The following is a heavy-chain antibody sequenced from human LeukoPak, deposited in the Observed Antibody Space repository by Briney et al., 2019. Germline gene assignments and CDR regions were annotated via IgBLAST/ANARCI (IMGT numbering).Heavy chain of an antibody. CDR2: ISAYNGNT. D-gene: IGHD6-19*01. J-gene: IGHJ5*02. CDR3: AREVCGSPDQWLVPPNWFEP. V-gene: IGHV1-18*03. CDR1: GYTFTSYG. Sequence: ASVKVSCKASGYTFTSYGTSWGRHAPGQGLEWMGWISAYNGNTNYAQKLQGRVTMTTDTSTSTAYMELRSLRSDDVDVYYCAREVCGSPDQWLVPPNWFEPWGQGTLVTVSS.